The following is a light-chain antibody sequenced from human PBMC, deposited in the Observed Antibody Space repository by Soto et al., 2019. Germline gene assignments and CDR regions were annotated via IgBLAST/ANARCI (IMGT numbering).Light chain of an antibody. Sequence: EIVMTQTPTTLSVSPGERATLSCRASQSVTSNLAWYQQKPGQAPRLLIYGASTRATGIPALFSGSGSGTDFTLATSSLQSYDFAVYYCQQYNNWPPTFGQGTKVEMK. J-gene: IGKJ1*01. CDR2: GAS. V-gene: IGKV3-15*01. CDR3: QQYNNWPPT. CDR1: QSVTSN.